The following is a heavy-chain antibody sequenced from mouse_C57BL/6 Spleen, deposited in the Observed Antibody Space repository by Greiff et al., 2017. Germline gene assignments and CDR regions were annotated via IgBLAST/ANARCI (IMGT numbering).Heavy chain of an antibody. CDR2: IWRGGST. D-gene: IGHD1-1*01. V-gene: IGHV2-5*01. J-gene: IGHJ4*01. CDR1: GFSLTSYG. Sequence: VHLVESGPGLVQPSQSLSITCTVSGFSLTSYGVHWVRQSPGKGLEWLGVIWRGGSTDYNAAFMSRLSITKDNSKSQVFFKMNSLQADDTAIYYCAKKGGYGSSSYAMDYWGQGTSVTVSS. CDR3: AKKGGYGSSSYAMDY.